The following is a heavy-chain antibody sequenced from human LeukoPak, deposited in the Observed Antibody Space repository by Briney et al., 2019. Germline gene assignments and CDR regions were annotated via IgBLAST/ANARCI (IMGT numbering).Heavy chain of an antibody. CDR1: GGTFSSYA. Sequence: SVKVSCKASGGTFSSYAISWVRKAPGQGLEWMGRIIPILGIANYAQKFQGRVTITADKSTSTAYMELSSLRSEDTAVYYCARDCNHYDFWSAIDYWGQGTLVTVSS. J-gene: IGHJ4*02. CDR3: ARDCNHYDFWSAIDY. V-gene: IGHV1-69*04. CDR2: IIPILGIA. D-gene: IGHD3-3*01.